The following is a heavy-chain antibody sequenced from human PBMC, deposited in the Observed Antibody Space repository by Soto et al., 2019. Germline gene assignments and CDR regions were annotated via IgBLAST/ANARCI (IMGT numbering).Heavy chain of an antibody. CDR1: GYSFTSCW. Sequence: RGESRMISCKGSGYSFTSCWIGWVRQMPGKGLECMGIIYPGDSDTRYSPSFQGQVTISADNSISTAYLQWNSMKASDTAMYYCALWDGRYGMKVWGQGTTVNDS. D-gene: IGHD1-26*01. V-gene: IGHV5-51*01. CDR2: IYPGDSDT. CDR3: ALWDGRYGMKV. J-gene: IGHJ6*02.